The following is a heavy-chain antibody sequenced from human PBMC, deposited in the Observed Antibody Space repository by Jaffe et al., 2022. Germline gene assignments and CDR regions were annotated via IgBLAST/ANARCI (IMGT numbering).Heavy chain of an antibody. CDR3: ARCLGYCSGGSCYSNWFDP. CDR2: ISYSEST. V-gene: IGHV4-39*01. D-gene: IGHD2-15*01. CDR1: GGSISSGDYY. J-gene: IGHJ5*02. Sequence: QLQLHESGPGLVKPSETLSLTCTVSGGSISSGDYYWGWIRQPPGKGLEWIGSISYSESTSYNPSLKSRVTISVDTSKNQFSLRLSSVTAADTAVYYCARCLGYCSGGSCYSNWFDPWGQGTLVTVSS.